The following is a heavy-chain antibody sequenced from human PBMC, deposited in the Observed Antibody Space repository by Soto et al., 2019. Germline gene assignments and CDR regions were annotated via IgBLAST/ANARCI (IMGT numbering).Heavy chain of an antibody. CDR3: ARHLGTFSDY. J-gene: IGHJ4*02. V-gene: IGHV4-39*01. Sequence: PSETVSLTCTVSGGSISSSSYYWGWIRQPPGKGLEWIGSIYYSGSTYYNPSLKSRVTISVDTSKNQFSLKLSSVTAADTAVYYCARHLGTFSDYWGQGTLVTVSS. CDR2: IYYSGST. CDR1: GGSISSSSYY.